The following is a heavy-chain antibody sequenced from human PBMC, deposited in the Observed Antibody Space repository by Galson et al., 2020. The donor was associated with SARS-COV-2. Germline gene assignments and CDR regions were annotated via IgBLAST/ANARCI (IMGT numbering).Heavy chain of an antibody. CDR1: GLTFSSYD. CDR3: ARGNQYYDFWSGYRYYYYYYMDV. D-gene: IGHD3-3*01. J-gene: IGHJ6*03. V-gene: IGHV3-13*01. Sequence: GESLKISCAASGLTFSSYDMHWVRQATGKGLEWVSAIGTAGDTYYPGSVKGRFTISRENAKNSLYLHMNSLRAGDTAVYYCARGNQYYDFWSGYRYYYYYYMDVWGKGTTVTVSS. CDR2: IGTAGDT.